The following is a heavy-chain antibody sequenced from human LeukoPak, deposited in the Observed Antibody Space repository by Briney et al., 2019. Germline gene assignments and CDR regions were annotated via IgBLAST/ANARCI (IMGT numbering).Heavy chain of an antibody. CDR3: ARTPPKGDIDY. V-gene: IGHV1-46*01. CDR2: ISPSGDST. J-gene: IGHJ4*02. CDR1: GNTFTRNY. D-gene: IGHD2-21*02. Sequence: ASVKVSCKASGNTFTRNYIQWVRQAPGQGLEWMGIISPSGDSTTYAQKFQGRVSMTRATSITTAYLELSSLTFEDTAVYYCARTPPKGDIDYWGQGTLVTVSS.